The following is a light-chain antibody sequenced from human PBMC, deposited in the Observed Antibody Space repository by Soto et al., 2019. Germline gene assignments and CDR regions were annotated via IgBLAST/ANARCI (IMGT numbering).Light chain of an antibody. CDR2: DVN. J-gene: IGLJ3*02. Sequence: QSALTQPASVSGSPGQSITISCTRTSSDVGGYNYVSWYQQRPGKAPKLMIYDVNNRPSGVSNRFSASKSGNTASLTISGLQAEDEADYYCSSYSSTTTLVFGGGTKLTVL. V-gene: IGLV2-14*01. CDR3: SSYSSTTTLV. CDR1: SSDVGGYNY.